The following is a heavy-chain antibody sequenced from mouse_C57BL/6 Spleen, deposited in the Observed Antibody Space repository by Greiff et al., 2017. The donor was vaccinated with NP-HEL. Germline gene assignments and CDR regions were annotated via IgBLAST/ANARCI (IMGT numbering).Heavy chain of an antibody. Sequence: VQLQQSDAELVKPGASVKISCKVSGYTFTDHTIHWMKQRPEQGLEWIGYIYPRDGSTKYNEKFKGKATLTADKSSSTAYMQLNSLTSEDSAVYFGARFRDYGRLYWYFDVWGTGTTVTVSS. CDR3: ARFRDYGRLYWYFDV. J-gene: IGHJ1*03. V-gene: IGHV1-78*01. CDR1: GYTFTDHT. D-gene: IGHD1-1*01. CDR2: IYPRDGST.